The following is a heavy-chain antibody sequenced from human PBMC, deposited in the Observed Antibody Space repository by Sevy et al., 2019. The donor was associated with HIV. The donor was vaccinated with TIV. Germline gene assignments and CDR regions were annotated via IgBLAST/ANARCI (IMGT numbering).Heavy chain of an antibody. J-gene: IGHJ4*02. CDR3: ARRRSEETYYYDSSGYYIDY. CDR2: IYYSGST. Sequence: SETLSLTCTVSGGSISSSRYYWGWIRQPPGKGLEWIGSIYYSGSTYYNPSLKSRVTISVDTSKNQFSLKLSSVTAADTAVYYCARRRSEETYYYDSSGYYIDYWGQGTLVTVSS. D-gene: IGHD3-22*01. CDR1: GGSISSSRYY. V-gene: IGHV4-39*01.